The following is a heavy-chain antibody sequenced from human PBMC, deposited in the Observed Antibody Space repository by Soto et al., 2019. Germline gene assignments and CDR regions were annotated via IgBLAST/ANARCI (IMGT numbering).Heavy chain of an antibody. J-gene: IGHJ5*02. CDR3: AREAGSSSSGDWFDP. V-gene: IGHV4-30-4*01. D-gene: IGHD6-6*01. Sequence: PSEPLSLTCTVSGGSIIMGDYYWSWIRQPPGKGLEWIGYIYYSGSTYYNPSLKSRVTISVDTSKNQFSLKLSSVTAADTAVYYCAREAGSSSSGDWFDPWGQGNLVTVSS. CDR2: IYYSGST. CDR1: GGSIIMGDYY.